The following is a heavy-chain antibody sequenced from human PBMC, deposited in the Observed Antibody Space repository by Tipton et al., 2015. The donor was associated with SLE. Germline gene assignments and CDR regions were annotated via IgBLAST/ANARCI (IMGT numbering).Heavy chain of an antibody. CDR3: ARDKGDSRDH. CDR1: GYSISSGYY. V-gene: IGHV4-38-2*02. Sequence: TLSLTCTVSGYSISSGYYWGWIRQPPGKGLEWIGSIYHSGSTYYNPSLKSRVTISVDTSKNQFSLKLSSVTAADTAVYYCARDKGDSRDHWGQGTLVTVSS. CDR2: IYHSGST. J-gene: IGHJ4*02. D-gene: IGHD2-21*02.